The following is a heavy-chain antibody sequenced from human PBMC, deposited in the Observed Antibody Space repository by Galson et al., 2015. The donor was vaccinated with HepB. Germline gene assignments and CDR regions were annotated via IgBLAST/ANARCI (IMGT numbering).Heavy chain of an antibody. CDR1: GFTFSSYS. Sequence: SLRLSCAASGFTFSSYSMNWVRQAPGKGLEWVSYISSSSSTIYYADSVKGRFTISRDNAKNSLYLQMNSLRDEDTAVYYCARDAGSYCGGDCYSGTDYWGQGTLVTVSP. D-gene: IGHD2-21*01. J-gene: IGHJ4*02. CDR3: ARDAGSYCGGDCYSGTDY. V-gene: IGHV3-48*02. CDR2: ISSSSSTI.